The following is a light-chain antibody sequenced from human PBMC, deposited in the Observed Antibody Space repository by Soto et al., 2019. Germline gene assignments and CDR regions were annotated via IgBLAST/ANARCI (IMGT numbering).Light chain of an antibody. J-gene: IGKJ4*01. V-gene: IGKV1-13*02. CDR3: QQFNTYPALT. CDR1: QGISIA. CDR2: DVS. Sequence: AIQLTQSPSSLSASVGDRVTITCRASQGISIALAWYQQKPGKSPNLLIYDVSSLESGVPSRFSGSGAGTDFSLTISSLQPDDFATYYCQQFNTYPALTFGGGTKVEIK.